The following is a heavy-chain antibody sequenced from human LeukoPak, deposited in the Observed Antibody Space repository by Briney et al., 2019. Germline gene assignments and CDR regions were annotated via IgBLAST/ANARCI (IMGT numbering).Heavy chain of an antibody. CDR1: GYTLSDYG. V-gene: IGHV1-18*01. J-gene: IGHJ5*02. CDR3: ARVGSSGEFDL. Sequence: PLASVRVSCKSSGYTLSDYGFTCVRQAPGQGLEWMGWISGFNGKTNYAVRVQDRLTLTTDTSTNTTTLDLRGLRPDDTAMYYCARVGSSGEFDLWGQGTLLTVSS. CDR2: ISGFNGKT. D-gene: IGHD6-13*01.